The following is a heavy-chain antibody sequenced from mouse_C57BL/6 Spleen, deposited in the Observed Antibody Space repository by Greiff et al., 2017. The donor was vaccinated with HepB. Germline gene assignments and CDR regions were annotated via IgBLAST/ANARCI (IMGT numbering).Heavy chain of an antibody. CDR3: ARWDGSSGYFDV. V-gene: IGHV1-82*01. Sequence: QVQLQQSGPELVKPGASVKISCKASGYAFSSSWMNWVKQRPGKGLEWIGRIYPGDGDTNYNGKFKGKATLTADKSSSTAYMQLSSLTSEDSAVYFCARWDGSSGYFDVWGTGTTVTVSS. CDR2: IYPGDGDT. D-gene: IGHD1-1*01. J-gene: IGHJ1*03. CDR1: GYAFSSSW.